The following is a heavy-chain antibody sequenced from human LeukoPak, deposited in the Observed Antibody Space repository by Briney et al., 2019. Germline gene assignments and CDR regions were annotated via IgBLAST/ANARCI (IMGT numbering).Heavy chain of an antibody. CDR2: IYYSGST. CDR1: GGSISSSSYC. Sequence: PSETLSLTCTVSGGSISSSSYCWGWIRQPPGKGLEWIGSIYYSGSTYYNPSLKSRVTISVDTSKNQFSLKLSSVTAADTAVYYCARWLQLTHYFDYWGQGTLVTVSS. V-gene: IGHV4-39*01. D-gene: IGHD5-24*01. J-gene: IGHJ4*02. CDR3: ARWLQLTHYFDY.